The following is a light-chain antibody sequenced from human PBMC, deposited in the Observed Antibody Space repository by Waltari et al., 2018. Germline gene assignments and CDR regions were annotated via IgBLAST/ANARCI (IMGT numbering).Light chain of an antibody. V-gene: IGKV1-13*02. Sequence: IQMSQSPSSLSAYVGDRVTITCRASQGISSYLNWYQQKPGKAPKLLIYYANSLASGVPSMFSGSGSGTEFTLTISSLQPEDFATYYCQQGNSYPLTFGGGTKVEIK. CDR1: QGISSY. CDR2: YAN. J-gene: IGKJ4*01. CDR3: QQGNSYPLT.